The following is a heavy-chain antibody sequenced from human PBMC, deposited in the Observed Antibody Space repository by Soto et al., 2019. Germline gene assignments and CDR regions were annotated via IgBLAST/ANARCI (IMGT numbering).Heavy chain of an antibody. CDR2: MNPNSGNT. J-gene: IGHJ4*02. Sequence: QVQLVQSGAEVKKPGASVKVSCKASGYTFTSYDINWVRQATGQGLEWMGWMNPNSGNTGYAQKFQGRVTMTRNTFISRAYMELSSLRYEDTAVYYCARGPLHLGGVSLYRFLYWGQGTLVTVSS. CDR3: ARGPLHLGGVSLYRFLY. D-gene: IGHD3-16*02. CDR1: GYTFTSYD. V-gene: IGHV1-8*01.